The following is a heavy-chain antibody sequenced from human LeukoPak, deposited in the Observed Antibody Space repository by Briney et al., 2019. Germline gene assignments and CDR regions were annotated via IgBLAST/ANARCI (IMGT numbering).Heavy chain of an antibody. CDR2: ISWNSGSI. CDR1: GFTFDDYA. CDR3: AKDKEGFSTMPDY. J-gene: IGHJ4*02. V-gene: IGHV3-9*01. D-gene: IGHD2/OR15-2a*01. Sequence: GGSLRLSCAASGFTFDDYAMYWVRQAPGKGQELVSGISWNSGSIGYADSVKGRFTISRDNAKNSLYLQMNSLRAEDTALYYCAKDKEGFSTMPDYWGQGTLVTVSS.